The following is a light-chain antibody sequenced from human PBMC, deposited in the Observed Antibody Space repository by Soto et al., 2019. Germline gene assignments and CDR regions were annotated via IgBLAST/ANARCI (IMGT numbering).Light chain of an antibody. V-gene: IGLV1-40*01. CDR2: TNS. CDR3: QSYDSSLSALV. Sequence: QSVLTQPPSVSGAPGQGVTISCAGTSSNIGAGYDVHWYQQVPGTAPKLLIYTNSNRPSGVPDRFSGSKSGTSASLAITGIQAADEADYDCQSYDSSLSALVFGGGTKLTVL. CDR1: SSNIGAGYD. J-gene: IGLJ3*02.